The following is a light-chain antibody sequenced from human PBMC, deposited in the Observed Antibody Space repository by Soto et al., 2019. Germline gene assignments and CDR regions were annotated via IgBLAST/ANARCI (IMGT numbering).Light chain of an antibody. J-gene: IGKJ1*01. V-gene: IGKV1-8*01. CDR3: LQDFQYPRT. Sequence: AIRMTQSPSSFSASTGDRVTITCRASQGISSYLAWYQQKPGKAPKLLIYAASTLQSGVPSRFSGSGSGTDFTLTISCLQSEDVATYYCLQDFQYPRTFGQGTKVDIK. CDR2: AAS. CDR1: QGISSY.